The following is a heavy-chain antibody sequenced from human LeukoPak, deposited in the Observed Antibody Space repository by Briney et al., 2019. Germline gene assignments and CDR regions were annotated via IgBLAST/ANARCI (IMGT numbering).Heavy chain of an antibody. Sequence: GRSLRLSCAASGFTFSTYGMHWVRQAPGKGLAWVAVISFEGSNKYYADSVKGRFTISKDNSKNTLYLQMNNLRAEDTAVYYCAKGDKQQGDYFDYWGQGTLVTVSS. CDR1: GFTFSTYG. V-gene: IGHV3-30*18. J-gene: IGHJ4*02. CDR2: ISFEGSNK. CDR3: AKGDKQQGDYFDY. D-gene: IGHD5-18*01.